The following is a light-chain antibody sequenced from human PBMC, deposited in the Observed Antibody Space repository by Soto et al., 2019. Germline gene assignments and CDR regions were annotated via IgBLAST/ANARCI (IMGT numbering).Light chain of an antibody. CDR3: QQFHNWPIT. CDR1: QSVSSN. V-gene: IGKV3-15*01. J-gene: IGKJ5*01. CDR2: DAS. Sequence: EIVMTQSPATLSVSPGESATLSCRASQSVSSNLAWHQQKPGQAPRILMYDASTRATGISARFSGSGSGTEFTLTISSLQSEDFAVYYCQQFHNWPITFGRGPRLEIK.